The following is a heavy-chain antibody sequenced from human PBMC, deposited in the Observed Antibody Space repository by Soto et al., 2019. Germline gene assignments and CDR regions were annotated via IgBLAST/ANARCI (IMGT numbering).Heavy chain of an antibody. D-gene: IGHD4-17*01. CDR3: ATILYDYGDYSEYFQH. Sequence: QVQLQQWGAGLLKPSETLSLTCAVYGGSFSGYYWSWIRQPPGKGLEWIGEINHSGSTNYNPSLNSRVTISVDTSKNQFSLKLSSVTAADTAVYYCATILYDYGDYSEYFQHWGQGTLVTVSS. V-gene: IGHV4-34*01. J-gene: IGHJ1*01. CDR2: INHSGST. CDR1: GGSFSGYY.